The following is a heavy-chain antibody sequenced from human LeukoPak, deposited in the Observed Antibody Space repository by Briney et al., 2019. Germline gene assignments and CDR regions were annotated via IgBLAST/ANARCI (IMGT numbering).Heavy chain of an antibody. Sequence: SETLSLTCTVSGGSISSSSYYWGWIRQPPGKGLEWIGSIYYSGSTYYNPSLKSRVTISVDTSKNQFSLKLSSVTAADTAVYYCARHYYDSSGYYPNWFDPWGQGTLVTVSS. CDR1: GGSISSSSYY. J-gene: IGHJ5*02. CDR2: IYYSGST. D-gene: IGHD3-22*01. V-gene: IGHV4-39*01. CDR3: ARHYYDSSGYYPNWFDP.